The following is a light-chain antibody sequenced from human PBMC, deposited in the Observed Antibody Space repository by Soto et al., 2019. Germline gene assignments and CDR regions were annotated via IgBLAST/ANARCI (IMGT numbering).Light chain of an antibody. CDR3: SSYRSSSTV. V-gene: IGLV2-14*01. J-gene: IGLJ1*01. CDR1: SSDVGGYNY. Sequence: QSVLTQPASLSGSPGQSITISCTGTSSDVGGYNYVSWYQQHPGKAPKLMIYEVSTRPSGVSSRFSGSKSGNTASLTISGLQAEDEADYYCSSYRSSSTVFGTATKVTV. CDR2: EVS.